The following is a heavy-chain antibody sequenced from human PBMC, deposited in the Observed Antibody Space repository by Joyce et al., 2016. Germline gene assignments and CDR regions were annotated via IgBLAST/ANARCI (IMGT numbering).Heavy chain of an antibody. D-gene: IGHD3-10*01. CDR3: ARIPKAGDYFDY. J-gene: IGHJ4*02. CDR1: GFSLSTSTMC. CDR2: IDWDDDK. V-gene: IGHV2-70*15. Sequence: QVTLRESGPALVKPTQTLTLTCTFYGFSLSTSTMCVSWIRQPPGKALEWLARIDWDDDKYYSTSLRTRLTISKNTSKNQVVLTMTNMDPVDTATYYCARIPKAGDYFDYWGQGTLVTVSS.